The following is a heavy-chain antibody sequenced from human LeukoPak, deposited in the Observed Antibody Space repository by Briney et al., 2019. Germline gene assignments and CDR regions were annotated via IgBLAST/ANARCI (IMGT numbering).Heavy chain of an antibody. CDR1: GGSIGSSSYY. Sequence: SETLSLTCSVSGGSIGSSSYYWGWIRQPPGTGLEWIGYIYYSGSTNYNPSLKSRVTISVDTSKNQFSLKLSSVTAADTAVYYCARVGSGDYYYYYMDVWGKGTTVTISS. CDR2: IYYSGST. J-gene: IGHJ6*03. CDR3: ARVGSGDYYYYYMDV. V-gene: IGHV4-61*05. D-gene: IGHD6-19*01.